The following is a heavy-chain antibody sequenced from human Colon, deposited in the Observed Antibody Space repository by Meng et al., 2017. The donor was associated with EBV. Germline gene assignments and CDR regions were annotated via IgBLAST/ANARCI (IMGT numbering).Heavy chain of an antibody. CDR1: VGSFSGHY. V-gene: IGHV4-34*01. J-gene: IGHJ4*02. CDR2: INHSGST. CDR3: ARLYPPDQWLLTSDTSEY. Sequence: QVQPEQWGAGLLKPSATLSLTCAVYVGSFSGHYWTWIRQPPGKGLEWIGEINHSGSTNYNPSLKSRVTISTDTSKNQFSLKVKSVTAADTAVYFCARLYPPDQWLLTSDTSEYWGQGTLVTVSS. D-gene: IGHD6-19*01.